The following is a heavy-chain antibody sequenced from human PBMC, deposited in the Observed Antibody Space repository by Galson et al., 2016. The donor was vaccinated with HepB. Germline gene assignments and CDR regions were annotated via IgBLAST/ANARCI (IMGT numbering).Heavy chain of an antibody. Sequence: SLRLSCAASGFSFSNYGMHWVHQAPGKGLEWVALISYDGSDKHYTDSVKGRFTISRDNSKNTLYLQMDSLRAEDTAVYFCAKAIYNWNYSGGDYWGQGTLVTVSS. CDR3: AKAIYNWNYSGGDY. CDR2: ISYDGSDK. V-gene: IGHV3-30*18. D-gene: IGHD1-20*01. J-gene: IGHJ4*02. CDR1: GFSFSNYG.